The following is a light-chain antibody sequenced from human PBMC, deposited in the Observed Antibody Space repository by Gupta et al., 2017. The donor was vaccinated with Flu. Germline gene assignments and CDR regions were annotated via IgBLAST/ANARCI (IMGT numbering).Light chain of an antibody. J-gene: IGKJ2*01. CDR2: GAS. V-gene: IGKV3-15*01. CDR1: QSVSSN. Sequence: GERATLSCRASQSVSSNLAWYQQKPGQAPRLLIYGASTRATGIPARFSGSGSGTEFTLTISSLQSEDFAAYYCQQYNNWPYTFGQGTKLEIK. CDR3: QQYNNWPYT.